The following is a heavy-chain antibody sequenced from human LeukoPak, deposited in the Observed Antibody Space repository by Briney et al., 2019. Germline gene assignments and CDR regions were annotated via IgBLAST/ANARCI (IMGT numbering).Heavy chain of an antibody. CDR3: TRGVGAIHFDY. CDR2: IRSKAYGGTT. CDR1: GFTFGDYA. V-gene: IGHV3-49*03. Sequence: PGGSLRLSCTASGFTFGDYAMSWFRQAPGKGLEWVGFIRSKAYGGTTEYAASVKGRFTISRDDSKSIAYLQMNSLKTEDTAVYHCTRGVGAIHFDYWGQGTLVTVSS. D-gene: IGHD1-26*01. J-gene: IGHJ4*02.